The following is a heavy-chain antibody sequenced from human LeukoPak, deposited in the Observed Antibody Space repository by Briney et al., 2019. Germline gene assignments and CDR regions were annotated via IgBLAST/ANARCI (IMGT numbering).Heavy chain of an antibody. V-gene: IGHV3-21*01. CDR2: ISSSSSYI. D-gene: IGHD6-13*01. CDR3: ARGLLVAAGIGWFDP. J-gene: IGHJ5*02. Sequence: PGGSLRLSCAASGFTFSSYSMNWVRQAPGKGLEWVSSISSSSSYIYYADSVKGRFTISRDNAKNSLYLQMNSLRAEDTAVYYCARGLLVAAGIGWFDPWGQGTLVTVSS. CDR1: GFTFSSYS.